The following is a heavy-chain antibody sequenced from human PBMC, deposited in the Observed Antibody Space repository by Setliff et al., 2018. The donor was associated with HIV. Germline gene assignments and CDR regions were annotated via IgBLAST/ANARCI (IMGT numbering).Heavy chain of an antibody. J-gene: IGHJ4*02. CDR1: GFTFSTYS. V-gene: IGHV3-20*04. CDR3: ARGQSIAAAGPLDY. CDR2: INWNGGST. Sequence: GGSLRLSCAASGFTFSTYSMVWVRQAPGKGLEWVSGINWNGGSTGYADSVKGRFTISRDNAKNSLYLQMNSLRAEDTALYYCARGQSIAAAGPLDYWGQGTLVTVSS. D-gene: IGHD6-13*01.